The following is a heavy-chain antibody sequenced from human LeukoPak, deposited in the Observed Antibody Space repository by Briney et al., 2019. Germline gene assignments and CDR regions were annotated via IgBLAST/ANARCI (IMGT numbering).Heavy chain of an antibody. J-gene: IGHJ4*02. Sequence: GGSLTLSCTASGFTFGELSMSGLRQAPGKGLEWVGFIRKQDGTTEYAASVRGRFTISRNESNRIAYLQMNSLKTEDTAVYHCNRWIISDVRYSNGWGQGTLVSVSS. CDR1: GFTFGELS. D-gene: IGHD2-21*01. CDR3: NRWIISDVRYSNG. V-gene: IGHV3-49*03. CDR2: IRKQDGTT.